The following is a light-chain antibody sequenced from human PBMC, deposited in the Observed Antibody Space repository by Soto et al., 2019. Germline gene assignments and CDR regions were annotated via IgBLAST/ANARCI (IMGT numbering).Light chain of an antibody. Sequence: SVLTQPPSVSGAPGQGVTISCAGTSSNIGAGYDVHWYQQVPGTAPKLLIYTNSNRPSGVPDRFSGSKSGTSASLAITGLQAAVEADYYCQSYDSSLSALVFGGGTKLTVL. CDR1: SSNIGAGYD. J-gene: IGLJ3*02. V-gene: IGLV1-40*01. CDR2: TNS. CDR3: QSYDSSLSALV.